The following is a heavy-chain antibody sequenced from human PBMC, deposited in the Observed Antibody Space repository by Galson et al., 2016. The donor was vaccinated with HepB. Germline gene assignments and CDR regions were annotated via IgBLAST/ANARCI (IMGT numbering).Heavy chain of an antibody. Sequence: SLRLSCAASGFTFMRDVMSWVRQAPGKGLEWVSAINDYGGSTYYADSVKGRFTISRENSKNTLYLQMNSLRAEDTAVYYCAKDVAVAGHGEYFDYWGQGSLFTVSS. V-gene: IGHV3-23*01. CDR1: GFTFMRDV. J-gene: IGHJ4*02. CDR2: INDYGGST. D-gene: IGHD6-19*01. CDR3: AKDVAVAGHGEYFDY.